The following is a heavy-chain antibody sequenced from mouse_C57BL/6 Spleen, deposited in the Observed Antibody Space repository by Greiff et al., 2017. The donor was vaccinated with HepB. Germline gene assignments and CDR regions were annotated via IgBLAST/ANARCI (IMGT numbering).Heavy chain of an antibody. CDR3: AVITTSAMDY. CDR1: GYTFTSYW. V-gene: IGHV1-50*01. CDR2: IDPSDSYT. Sequence: QVQLQQPGAELVKPGASVKLSCKASGYTFTSYWMQWVKQRPGQGLEWIGEIDPSDSYTNYNQKFKGKATLTVDASSSTAYMQHSSLTSEDSAVYYCAVITTSAMDYWGQGTSVTVSS. J-gene: IGHJ4*01. D-gene: IGHD1-1*01.